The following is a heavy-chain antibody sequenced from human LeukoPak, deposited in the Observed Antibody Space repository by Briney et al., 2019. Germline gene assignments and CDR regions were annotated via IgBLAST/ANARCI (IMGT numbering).Heavy chain of an antibody. CDR1: GFTFSSYG. V-gene: IGHV3-30*18. J-gene: IGHJ4*02. CDR2: ISYDGSNK. D-gene: IGHD3-22*01. CDR3: AKDGGSGYLDY. Sequence: PGRSLRLSCAASGFTFSSYGMHWVRQAPGKGLEWVAVISYDGSNKYYADSVKGRFTISRDNSKNTLYLQLNSLRAEDTAVYYCAKDGGSGYLDYWDQGTLVTVSS.